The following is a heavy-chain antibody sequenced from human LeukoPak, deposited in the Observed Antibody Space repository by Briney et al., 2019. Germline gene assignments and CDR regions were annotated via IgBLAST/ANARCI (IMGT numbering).Heavy chain of an antibody. CDR3: ASGSYYYDSSGLDY. J-gene: IGHJ4*02. D-gene: IGHD3-22*01. CDR1: GFTFNTYA. Sequence: PGGSLRLSCAASGFTFNTYAMCWVRQAPGKGLEWVSAISGSGGSTYYTDSVKGRFTISRDNAKNTLYLQMNSLRAEDTAVYYCASGSYYYDSSGLDYWGQGTLVTVSS. CDR2: ISGSGGST. V-gene: IGHV3-23*01.